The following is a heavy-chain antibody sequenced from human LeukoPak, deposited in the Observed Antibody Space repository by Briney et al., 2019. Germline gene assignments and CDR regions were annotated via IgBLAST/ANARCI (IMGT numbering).Heavy chain of an antibody. CDR1: GYTFTSYG. CDR3: ARDKYGYSSSWTEGYFDY. J-gene: IGHJ4*02. V-gene: IGHV1-18*01. Sequence: ASVKVSCKASGYTFTSYGISWVRQAPGQGLEWMGWISAYNGNTNYAQKLQGRVTMTTDTSTSTAYMELSSLRSEDTAVYYCARDKYGYSSSWTEGYFDYWGQGTLVTVSS. D-gene: IGHD6-13*01. CDR2: ISAYNGNT.